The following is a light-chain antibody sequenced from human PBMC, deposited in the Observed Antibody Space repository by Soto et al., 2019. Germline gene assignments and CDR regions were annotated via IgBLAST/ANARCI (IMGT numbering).Light chain of an antibody. J-gene: IGLJ2*01. V-gene: IGLV1-44*01. CDR3: AAWDDSLNEV. CDR1: SSNIGRNT. Sequence: QSVLTQPPSASGTPGQRVTISCSGSSSNIGRNTVNWYLQLPGTAPKLLIYSNNQRPSGVPDRFSGSKSGTSASLAISGLQSEDKADYYCAAWDDSLNEVFGGGTKLTVL. CDR2: SNN.